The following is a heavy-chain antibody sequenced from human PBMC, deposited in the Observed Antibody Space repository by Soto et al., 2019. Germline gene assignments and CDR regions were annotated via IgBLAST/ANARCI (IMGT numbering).Heavy chain of an antibody. Sequence: GGSLRLSCAVSGFTFSNNYMSWVRQAPGKGLGGVSVIYIGGYTAYGDSVKGRFTISRDNSKNTLYLQMNSLRADDTAVYYCAARGGGGGYWGQGTLVTVSS. J-gene: IGHJ4*02. V-gene: IGHV3-53*01. CDR1: GFTFSNNY. CDR3: AARGGGGGY. D-gene: IGHD3-10*01. CDR2: IYIGGYT.